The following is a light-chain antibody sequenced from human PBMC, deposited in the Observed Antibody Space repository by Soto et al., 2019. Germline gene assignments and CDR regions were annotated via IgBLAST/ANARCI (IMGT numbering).Light chain of an antibody. CDR1: RSISSY. V-gene: IGKV1-39*01. Sequence: DIQMTQSPSSLSASVGDRVTITCRASRSISSYLNWYQQKPGKAPKLLIYAASSLQSGVPSRFSGSGSGTDFTLTISSPQPEDFATYYCQQSYSTPAFGQGTKVEIK. J-gene: IGKJ1*01. CDR2: AAS. CDR3: QQSYSTPA.